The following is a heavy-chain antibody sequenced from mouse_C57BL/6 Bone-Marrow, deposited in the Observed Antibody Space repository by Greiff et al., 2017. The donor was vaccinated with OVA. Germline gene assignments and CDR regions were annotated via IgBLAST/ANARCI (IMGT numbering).Heavy chain of an antibody. Sequence: EVKLMESGGGLVQPKGSLKLSCAASGFSFNTYAMNWVRQAPGKGLEWVARIRSKSNNYATYYADSVKDRFTISRDDSESMLYLQMNNLKTEDTAMYYCVGRDYYGSSVYAMDDWGKGTSVTVSS. CDR1: GFSFNTYA. CDR3: VGRDYYGSSVYAMDD. CDR2: IRSKSNNYAT. J-gene: IGHJ4*01. D-gene: IGHD1-1*01. V-gene: IGHV10-1*01.